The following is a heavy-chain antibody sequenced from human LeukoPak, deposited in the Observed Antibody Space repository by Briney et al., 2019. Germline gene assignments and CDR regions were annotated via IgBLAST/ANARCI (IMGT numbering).Heavy chain of an antibody. CDR2: MNPNSGNT. CDR1: GYTFTSYD. CDR3: ARGGVARGYYYYMDV. J-gene: IGHJ6*03. V-gene: IGHV1-8*01. Sequence: ASVKVSCKASGYTFTSYDINWVRQATGQGLEWMGWMNPNSGNTGYAQKFQGRVTMTRNTSISTAYMELSSLRSEDTAVYYCARGGVARGYYYYMDVWGKGTTVTVSS. D-gene: IGHD2-8*01.